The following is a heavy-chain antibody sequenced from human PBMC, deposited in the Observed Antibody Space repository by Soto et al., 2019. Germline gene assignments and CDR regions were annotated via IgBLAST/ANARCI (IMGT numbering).Heavy chain of an antibody. J-gene: IGHJ5*02. CDR3: AKGARFWSLDWFDP. CDR2: MSDSSTST. V-gene: IGHV3-23*01. D-gene: IGHD3-3*01. Sequence: EVQLLESGGGLVQPWGSLRLSCAAAGFTFSRFSMSWVRQSPGKGLEWVSGMSDSSTSTYSADFVKGRFTISRDNSKNTLYLQMNSLRVEEKAVYFCAKGARFWSLDWFDPWGQGTLVTVSS. CDR1: GFTFSRFS.